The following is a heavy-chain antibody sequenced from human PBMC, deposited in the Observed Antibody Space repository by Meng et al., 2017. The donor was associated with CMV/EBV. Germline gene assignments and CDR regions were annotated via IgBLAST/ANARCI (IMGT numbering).Heavy chain of an antibody. CDR1: GGSISSYY. Sequence: SETLSLTCTVSGGSISSYYWSWIRQPPGKGLEWIGYIYYSGSTNYNPSLKSRVTISVDTSKNQFSLKLRSDDTALYYCARAPPGILGANFDCWGQGTLVTVSS. J-gene: IGHJ4*02. CDR2: IYYSGST. D-gene: IGHD1-26*01. CDR3: ARAPPGILGANFDC. V-gene: IGHV4-59*01.